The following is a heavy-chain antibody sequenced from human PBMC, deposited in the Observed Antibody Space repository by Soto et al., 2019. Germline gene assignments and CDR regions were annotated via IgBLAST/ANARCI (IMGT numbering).Heavy chain of an antibody. CDR3: ARRNGSGSYQSRRGYYYYMDV. D-gene: IGHD3-10*01. J-gene: IGHJ6*03. V-gene: IGHV4-34*01. Sequence: QVQLQQWGAGLLKPSETLSLTCAVYGGSFSGYYWSWIRQPPGKGLEWIGEINHSGSTNYNPSLKSRVTISVDTSKNQFSLKLSSVTAADTAVYYCARRNGSGSYQSRRGYYYYMDVWGKGTTVTVSS. CDR2: INHSGST. CDR1: GGSFSGYY.